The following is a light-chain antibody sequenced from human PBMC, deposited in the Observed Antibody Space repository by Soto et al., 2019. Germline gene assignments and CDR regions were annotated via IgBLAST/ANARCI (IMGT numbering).Light chain of an antibody. CDR3: QQYGSSPPTWT. CDR1: QSISDT. Sequence: EIVMTQSPVTLSVSPGGRATLSCRASQSISDTLAWYQQKPGQAPRLLVYGASSKATGMPDRFSGSGSGTDFTLTISRLQPGDFAVYYCQQYGSSPPTWTFGQGTRVDIK. J-gene: IGKJ1*01. CDR2: GAS. V-gene: IGKV3-20*01.